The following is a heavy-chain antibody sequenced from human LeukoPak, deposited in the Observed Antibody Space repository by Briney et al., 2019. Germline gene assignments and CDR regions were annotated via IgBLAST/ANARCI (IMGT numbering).Heavy chain of an antibody. CDR1: GGSFSGYY. Sequence: SETLSLTCAVYGGSFSGYYWTWIRQPPGKGLEWIGEINHSGSTNYNPSLKSRVTISVDTSKNQFSLKVISMTAADTAAYYCTKSDGYGLIRICGRGTMVTVSS. CDR2: INHSGST. CDR3: TKSDGYGLIRI. D-gene: IGHD3-10*01. J-gene: IGHJ3*02. V-gene: IGHV4-34*03.